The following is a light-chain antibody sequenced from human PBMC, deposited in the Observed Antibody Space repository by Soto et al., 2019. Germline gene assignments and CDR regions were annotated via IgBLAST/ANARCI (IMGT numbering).Light chain of an antibody. Sequence: EIVMTQSPATLSVSPGERVTLSCRASQSINNNLAWYQQKPGQAPSLLIYGASSRATGVPARFSGSGSGTEFTLTISSLQSDDFAVYYCQHYKTWPPYTFGQGTKLEIK. CDR2: GAS. J-gene: IGKJ2*01. CDR3: QHYKTWPPYT. V-gene: IGKV3-15*01. CDR1: QSINNN.